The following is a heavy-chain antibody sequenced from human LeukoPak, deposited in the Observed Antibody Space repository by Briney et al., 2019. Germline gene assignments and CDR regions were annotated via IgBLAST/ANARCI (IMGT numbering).Heavy chain of an antibody. CDR3: ARVVAGYDILTGYYYYFDY. D-gene: IGHD3-9*01. V-gene: IGHV3-7*01. CDR1: GFTFSSYW. J-gene: IGHJ4*02. CDR2: MKQDGSEK. Sequence: PGGSLRLSCAASGFTFSSYWMSWVRQAPGKGLEWVANMKQDGSEKYYVDSVKGRFTISRDNAKNSLYLQMNSLRAEDTAVYYCARVVAGYDILTGYYYYFDYWGQGTLVTVSS.